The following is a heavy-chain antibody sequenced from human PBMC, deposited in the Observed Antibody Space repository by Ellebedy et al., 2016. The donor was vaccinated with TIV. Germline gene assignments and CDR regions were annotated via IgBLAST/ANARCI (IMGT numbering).Heavy chain of an antibody. CDR3: ARGQGDFWSGYYSYYYYMDV. CDR2: MNPNSGNT. J-gene: IGHJ6*03. CDR1: GGTFSSYA. Sequence: ASVKVSCXASGGTFSSYAISWVRQAPGQGLEWMGWMNPNSGNTGYAQKFQGRVTMTRNTSISTAYMELSSLRSEDTAVYYCARGQGDFWSGYYSYYYYMDVWGKGTTVTVSS. D-gene: IGHD3-3*01. V-gene: IGHV1-8*02.